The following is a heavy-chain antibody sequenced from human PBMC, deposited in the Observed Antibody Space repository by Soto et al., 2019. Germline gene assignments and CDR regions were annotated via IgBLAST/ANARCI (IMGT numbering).Heavy chain of an antibody. CDR2: IYYSGST. Sequence: TLSLTCTVSGGSISIGGYYWSWIRQHPGKGLEWIGYIYYSGSTYYNPSLKSRVTISVDTSRNQFSLKLSSVTAADTAVYYCARDRGYSYVPDYWYFDLWGRGTLVTVSS. J-gene: IGHJ2*01. CDR1: GGSISIGGYY. V-gene: IGHV4-31*03. CDR3: ARDRGYSYVPDYWYFDL. D-gene: IGHD5-18*01.